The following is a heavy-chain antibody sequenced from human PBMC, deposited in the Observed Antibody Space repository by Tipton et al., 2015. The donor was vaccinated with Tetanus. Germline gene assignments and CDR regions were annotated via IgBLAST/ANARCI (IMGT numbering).Heavy chain of an antibody. D-gene: IGHD2-21*02. CDR1: GFTFSSYW. CDR3: ARDKTGDADYYYGMDV. V-gene: IGHV3-7*01. CDR2: IKQDGSEK. Sequence: SLRLSCAASGFTFSSYWMSWVRQAPGKGLEWVANIKQDGSEKYYVDSVKGRFTISRDNAKNSLYLQMNSLRDEDTAVYYCARDKTGDADYYYGMDVWGQGTTVTVSS. J-gene: IGHJ6*02.